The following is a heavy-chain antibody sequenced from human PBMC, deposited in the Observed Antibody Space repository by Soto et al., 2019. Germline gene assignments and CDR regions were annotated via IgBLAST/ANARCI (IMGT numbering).Heavy chain of an antibody. V-gene: IGHV3-33*01. D-gene: IGHD6-19*01. J-gene: IGHJ4*02. Sequence: GGSLRLSCAASGFTFSSYGMHWVRQAPGKGLEWVAVIWYDGSNKYYADSVKGRFTISRDNSKNTLYLQMNSLRAEDTAVYYCARDLSSGWPQQGADYWGQGTLVTVSS. CDR1: GFTFSSYG. CDR3: ARDLSSGWPQQGADY. CDR2: IWYDGSNK.